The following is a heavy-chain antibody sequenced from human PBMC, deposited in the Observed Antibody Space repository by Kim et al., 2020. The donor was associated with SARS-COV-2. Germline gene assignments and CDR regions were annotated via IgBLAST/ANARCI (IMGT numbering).Heavy chain of an antibody. CDR3: ANATAVRGGVPQSSCMD. V-gene: IGHV3-74*01. CDR2: IVSDGVTP. D-gene: IGHD3-10*01. CDR1: GLPFSTFW. Sequence: GGSLRLSCAASGLPFSTFWLPWVRKAQGKGLVWVSRIVSDGVTPNYAAPVKGGFTIPRDSAKNPLYLQLDSLRVEAPAEYNCANATAVRGGVPQSSCMD. J-gene: IGHJ6*01.